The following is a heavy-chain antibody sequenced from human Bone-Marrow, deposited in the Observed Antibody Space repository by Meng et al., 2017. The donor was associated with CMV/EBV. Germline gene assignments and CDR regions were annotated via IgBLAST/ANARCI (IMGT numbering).Heavy chain of an antibody. CDR3: AREVTSSLRGLDP. Sequence: ASVKVSCKAFGYTFTDDYIHWVRQAPGQGLEWIGWINPKSGDTGFAEQFQGRVTGTRDTSISTVFMDLSRLRSDDTAVYYCAREVTSSLRGLDPWGQGTRVTVSS. V-gene: IGHV1-2*02. CDR2: INPKSGDT. CDR1: GYTFTDDY. J-gene: IGHJ5*02. D-gene: IGHD2/OR15-2a*01.